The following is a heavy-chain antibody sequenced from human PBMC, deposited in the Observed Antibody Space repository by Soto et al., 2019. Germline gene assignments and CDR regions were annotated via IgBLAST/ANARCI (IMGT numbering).Heavy chain of an antibody. CDR3: AHRVLRTVFGLVTTTAIYFDF. D-gene: IGHD3-3*01. Sequence: QITLNESGPTVVRPTETLTLTCRFSGFSLTTSGVGVGWIRQSPGKAPEWLALIYWDDDKRYSASLKSRITTTTDTSKNQVVLTVSDLDPTDTATYYCAHRVLRTVFGLVTTTAIYFDFWGQGTPVAVSS. CDR2: IYWDDDK. V-gene: IGHV2-5*02. CDR1: GFSLTTSGVG. J-gene: IGHJ4*02.